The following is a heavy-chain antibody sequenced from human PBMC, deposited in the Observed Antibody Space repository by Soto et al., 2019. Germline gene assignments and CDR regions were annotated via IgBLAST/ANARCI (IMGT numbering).Heavy chain of an antibody. Sequence: GGSLRLSCAASGFTFSSYGMHWVRQAPGKGLEWVAVISYDGSNKYYADSVKGRFTISRDNSKNTLYLQMSSLRAEDTAVYYCAKDRGGTDLYYYYGMDVWGQGTTVTVSS. D-gene: IGHD3-10*01. CDR1: GFTFSSYG. J-gene: IGHJ6*02. V-gene: IGHV3-30*18. CDR3: AKDRGGTDLYYYYGMDV. CDR2: ISYDGSNK.